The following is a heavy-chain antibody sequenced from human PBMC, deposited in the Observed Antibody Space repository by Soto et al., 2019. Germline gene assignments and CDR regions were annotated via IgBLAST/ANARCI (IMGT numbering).Heavy chain of an antibody. CDR3: ARDSGSSSDYYGMDV. V-gene: IGHV3-21*01. CDR1: GFIFTSYS. Sequence: GGSLRLSCAASGFIFTSYSMNWVRQAPGKGLEWVSSISSSSSYIYYADSVKGRFTISRDNAKNSLYLQMSSLRAEDTTVYYCARDSGSSSDYYGMDVWGQGTTVTVSS. J-gene: IGHJ6*02. D-gene: IGHD6-13*01. CDR2: ISSSSSYI.